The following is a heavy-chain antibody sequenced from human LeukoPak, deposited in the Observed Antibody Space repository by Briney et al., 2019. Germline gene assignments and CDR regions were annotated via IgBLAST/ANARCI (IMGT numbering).Heavy chain of an antibody. V-gene: IGHV3-23*01. CDR1: GFTFSSYA. Sequence: PGGSLRLSCAASGFTFSSYAMSWVRQAPGKGLEWVSAISGSGGSTYYADSVKGRFTISRDNSKNTLYLQMNSLRAEDTAVYYCARGTVPGYCSSTSCYHFDYWGQGTLVTVSS. D-gene: IGHD2-2*03. CDR3: ARGTVPGYCSSTSCYHFDY. CDR2: ISGSGGST. J-gene: IGHJ4*02.